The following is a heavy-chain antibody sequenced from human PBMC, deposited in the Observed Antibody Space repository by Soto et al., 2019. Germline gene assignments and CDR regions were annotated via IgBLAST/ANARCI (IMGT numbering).Heavy chain of an antibody. D-gene: IGHD2-2*01. V-gene: IGHV4-30-4*08. CDR1: DGSIISGGYC. J-gene: IGHJ4*02. CDR3: ARVPYCISTSCYAYYFDY. CDR2: IYYSGST. Sequence: PLLIMSLTWSVADGSIISGGYCWSWIHKHPGKGLEWIGYIYYSGSTYYNPSLKSRVTISVDTSKNQFSLKLSSVTAADTAVYYCARVPYCISTSCYAYYFDYWGQGTLVTVSS.